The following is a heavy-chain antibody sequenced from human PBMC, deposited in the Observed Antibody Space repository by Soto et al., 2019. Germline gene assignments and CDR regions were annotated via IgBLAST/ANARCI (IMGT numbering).Heavy chain of an antibody. Sequence: EVQMVESGGNLVQPGGSLRVSCAASEVRFSFYWMSWVRQAPGKGLEWVADINEDGSETYYADAVKGRFTISRDDAMNSLYLQMNSLRAGDTAVYFCAKSPMVRTFHYGMDVWGQGTTVTVSS. D-gene: IGHD3-16*01. CDR1: EVRFSFYW. J-gene: IGHJ6*02. V-gene: IGHV3-7*05. CDR2: INEDGSET. CDR3: AKSPMVRTFHYGMDV.